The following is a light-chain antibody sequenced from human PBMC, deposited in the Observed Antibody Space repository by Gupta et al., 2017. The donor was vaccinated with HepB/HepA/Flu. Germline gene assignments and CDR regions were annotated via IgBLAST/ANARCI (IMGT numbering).Light chain of an antibody. CDR3: QVWDSTTDLVV. Sequence: SYVLTQPPSVSVAPGETARLTCGGNNIEAKSVHWYQRKPGQAPAAVVYDDSDRPSGIPDRFSGSTSGNTATLTISRVEAEDEADYYCQVWDSTTDLVVFGGGTKVIVL. CDR1: NIEAKS. CDR2: DDS. J-gene: IGLJ2*01. V-gene: IGLV3-21*02.